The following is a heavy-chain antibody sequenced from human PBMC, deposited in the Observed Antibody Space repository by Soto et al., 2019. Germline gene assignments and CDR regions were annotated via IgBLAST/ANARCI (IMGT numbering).Heavy chain of an antibody. V-gene: IGHV4-59*01. Sequence: QVQLQESGPRLVKPSETLSLTCTVSGSSIKNYYWTWIRQPPGKGLECIGYIYDTGSTSYNPTLKSRVTMSIDTSKNQFSLNLNSVTAADTAVYYCARENIIIDAFDFWGQGTMVTVSS. CDR1: GSSIKNYY. CDR2: IYDTGST. CDR3: ARENIIIDAFDF. J-gene: IGHJ3*01.